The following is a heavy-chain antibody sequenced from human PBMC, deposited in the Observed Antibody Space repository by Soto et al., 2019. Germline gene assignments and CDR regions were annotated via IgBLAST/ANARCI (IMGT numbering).Heavy chain of an antibody. J-gene: IGHJ4*02. V-gene: IGHV1-69*13. CDR2: IIPIFDTA. CDR3: VGYYYNTRGYYYDY. CDR1: GVTFSSFA. Sequence: SVKVSCKASGVTFSSFAISWVRQAPGQGLEWMARIIPIFDTANYAQKFQGRVTITADESTSTAYMELSSLRSEDTAVYYCVGYYYNTRGYYYDYWGQGTLVTVS. D-gene: IGHD3-22*01.